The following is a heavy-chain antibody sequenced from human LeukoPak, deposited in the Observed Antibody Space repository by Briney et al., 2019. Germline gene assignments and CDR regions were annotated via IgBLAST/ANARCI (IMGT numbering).Heavy chain of an antibody. Sequence: GGSLRLSCAASGFTFSSYSMNWVRQAPGKGLEWVSSISSSSSYIYYADSVKGRFTISRDNAKNSLYLQMNSLRAEDTAVYYCARDSVTPYYYYYGMDVWGQGTTVTVSS. CDR1: GFTFSSYS. J-gene: IGHJ6*02. V-gene: IGHV3-21*01. CDR2: ISSSSSYI. D-gene: IGHD4-11*01. CDR3: ARDSVTPYYYYYGMDV.